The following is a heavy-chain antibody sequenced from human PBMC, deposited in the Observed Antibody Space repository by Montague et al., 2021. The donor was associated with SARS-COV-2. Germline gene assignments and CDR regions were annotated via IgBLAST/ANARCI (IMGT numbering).Heavy chain of an antibody. CDR3: ASGADDYYYAMDV. D-gene: IGHD3-10*01. CDR2: SGST. J-gene: IGHJ6*02. V-gene: IGHV4-4*02. Sequence: SGSTNYNPSLKSRVTISVDKSKNQFSLKMSSVTAAATAVYYCASGADDYYYAMDVWGQGTTVNGSS.